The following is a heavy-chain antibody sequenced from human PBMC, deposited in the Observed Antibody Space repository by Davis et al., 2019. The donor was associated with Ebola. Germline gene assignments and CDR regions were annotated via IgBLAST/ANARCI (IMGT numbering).Heavy chain of an antibody. CDR2: LYKSGSG. CDR1: GDFISTSRYS. D-gene: IGHD3-22*01. V-gene: IGHV4-39*01. J-gene: IGHJ4*02. CDR3: ARLDSKSSNDV. Sequence: PSETLSLTCSVSGDFISTSRYSWGWIRQPPGRGLQWIGHLYKSGSGNYNPFLKSRVTISLNMSQNQFSLRLTSVTAADAGLYFCARLDSKSSNDVWGRGTLVTVSS.